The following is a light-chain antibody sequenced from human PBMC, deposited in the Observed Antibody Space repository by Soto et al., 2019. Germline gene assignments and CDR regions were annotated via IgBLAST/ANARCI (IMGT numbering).Light chain of an antibody. CDR3: QQYNDYWT. J-gene: IGKJ1*01. V-gene: IGKV3-11*01. CDR2: DTS. CDR1: QSVSSSLNY. Sequence: EIVLTQSPATLSLSPGERATLSCRASQSVSSSLNYLAWYQQKPGQAPRLLIYDTSNRATGIPARFSGSGSGTDFTLIISSLQPDDFATYYCQQYNDYWTFGQGTKVDIK.